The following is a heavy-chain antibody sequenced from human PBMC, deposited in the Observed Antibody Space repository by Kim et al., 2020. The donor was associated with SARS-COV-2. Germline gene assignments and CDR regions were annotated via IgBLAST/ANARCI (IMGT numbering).Heavy chain of an antibody. CDR1: GYTFTSYA. CDR2: INAGNGNT. CDR3: ARDRRMVAARPGSFDY. V-gene: IGHV1-3*01. Sequence: ASVKVSCKASGYTFTSYAMHWVRQAPGQRLEWMGWINAGNGNTKYSQKFQGRVTITRDTSASTAYMELSSLRSEDTAVYYCARDRRMVAARPGSFDYWGQGTLVTVSS. D-gene: IGHD6-6*01. J-gene: IGHJ4*02.